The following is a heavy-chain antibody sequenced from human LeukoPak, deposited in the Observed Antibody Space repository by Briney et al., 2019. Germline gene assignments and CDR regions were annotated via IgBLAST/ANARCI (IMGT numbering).Heavy chain of an antibody. CDR2: INPNSGGT. CDR3: GRSQPSYYYMDV. CDR1: GSTFTVYY. Sequence: ASVKLSCTASGSTFTVYYMHWGRQAPGQGLGWMGLINPNSGGTNYAQMLHGRVIMTRDTSISTAYMELSRLRSDDTAVYYCGRSQPSYYYMDVWGKGTTVTVSS. V-gene: IGHV1-2*02. J-gene: IGHJ6*03.